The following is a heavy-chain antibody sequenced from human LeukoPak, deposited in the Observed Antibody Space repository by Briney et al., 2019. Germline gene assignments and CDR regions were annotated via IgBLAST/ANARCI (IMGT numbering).Heavy chain of an antibody. CDR2: MSYSGST. Sequence: SETLSLTCTVSGGSIRNTNYYWGWIRQPPGKGLECIGSMSYSGSTYYNPSLKSQITISVDTSKNQFSLKLSSVTAADTAVYYCARHSGTFYYYYYMDVWGKGTTVTVSS. J-gene: IGHJ6*03. CDR3: ARHSGTFYYYYYMDV. D-gene: IGHD1-26*01. V-gene: IGHV4-39*07. CDR1: GGSIRNTNYY.